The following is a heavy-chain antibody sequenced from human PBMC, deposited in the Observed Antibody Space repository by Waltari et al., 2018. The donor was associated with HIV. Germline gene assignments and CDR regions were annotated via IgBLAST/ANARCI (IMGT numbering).Heavy chain of an antibody. D-gene: IGHD2-15*01. CDR2: FDPEQGKT. V-gene: IGHV1-24*01. Sequence: QVPLVQSGAEVKKPGASVKVSCKVSGYTLSELSMHWARQAPGKGLEWMGGFDPEQGKTIYAQNFQGRVTMTEDAATDTAYMELSSLRSEDTAVYYCTTEGLYCSGGTCYSRFDPWGQGTLVTVSS. CDR3: TTEGLYCSGGTCYSRFDP. CDR1: GYTLSELS. J-gene: IGHJ5*02.